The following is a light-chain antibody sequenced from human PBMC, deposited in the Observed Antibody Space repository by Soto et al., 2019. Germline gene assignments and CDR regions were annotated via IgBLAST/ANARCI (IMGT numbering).Light chain of an antibody. V-gene: IGKV3-11*01. CDR3: QQRSNWPPIT. CDR2: DAS. CDR1: QSVSSY. J-gene: IGKJ5*01. Sequence: EIVLTQSPATLSLSPGARAPLSCRASQSVSSYLAWYQQQPGQAPRLLIYDASNRATGIPARFSGSGSGTDFTLTISSLEPEDFAVYYCQQRSNWPPITFGQGTRLEN.